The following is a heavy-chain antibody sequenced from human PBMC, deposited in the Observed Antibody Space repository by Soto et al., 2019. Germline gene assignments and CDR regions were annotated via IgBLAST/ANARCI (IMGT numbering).Heavy chain of an antibody. Sequence: ASVKVSCKASGYTFTSYDINWVRQATGQGLEWTGWMNPNSGNTGYAQKFQGRVTMTRNTSISTAYMELSSLRSEDTAVYYCATSKDYDILTGLYGMDVWGQGTTVTVSS. J-gene: IGHJ6*02. CDR3: ATSKDYDILTGLYGMDV. V-gene: IGHV1-8*01. CDR2: MNPNSGNT. D-gene: IGHD3-9*01. CDR1: GYTFTSYD.